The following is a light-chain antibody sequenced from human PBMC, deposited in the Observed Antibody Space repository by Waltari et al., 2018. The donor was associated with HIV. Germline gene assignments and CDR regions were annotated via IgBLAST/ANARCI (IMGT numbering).Light chain of an antibody. V-gene: IGLV2-11*01. CDR2: DVS. CDR3: CSYAGSYPVV. CDR1: SSDVGVYNF. Sequence: QSALTQPRSVSGSPGQSVTISCTGTSSDVGVYNFVSWYQQHPGKAPKLMIYDVSKLPSWGPDRVSGSKSGNTASLTISGLQAEDKADYYCCSYAGSYPVVFGGVTKLTVL. J-gene: IGLJ2*01.